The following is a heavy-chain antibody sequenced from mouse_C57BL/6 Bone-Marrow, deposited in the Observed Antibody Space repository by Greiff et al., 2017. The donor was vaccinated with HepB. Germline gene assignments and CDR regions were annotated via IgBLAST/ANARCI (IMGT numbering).Heavy chain of an antibody. CDR1: GYTFTSYW. CDR2: IDPSDSYT. CDR3: ARGGYGSSYY. D-gene: IGHD1-1*01. J-gene: IGHJ2*01. Sequence: QVQLKESGAELVMPGASVKLSCKASGYTFTSYWMHWVKQRPGQGLEWIGEIDPSDSYTNYNQKFKGKSTLTVDKSSSTAYMQLSSLTSEDSAVYYCARGGYGSSYYWGQGTTLTVSS. V-gene: IGHV1-69*01.